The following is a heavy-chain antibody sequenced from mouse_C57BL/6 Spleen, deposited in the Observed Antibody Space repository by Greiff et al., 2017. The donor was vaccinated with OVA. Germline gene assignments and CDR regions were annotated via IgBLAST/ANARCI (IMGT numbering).Heavy chain of an antibody. J-gene: IGHJ4*01. CDR3: ARFYYGNHWARDY. V-gene: IGHV1-55*01. CDR1: GYTFTSYW. Sequence: QVQLQQPGAELVKPGASVKMSCKASGYTFTSYWITWVKQRPGQGLEWIGDIYPGSGSTNYNEKFKSKATLPVDTSSSTAYMQLSSLTSEDSAVYYCARFYYGNHWARDYWGQGTSVTVSS. CDR2: IYPGSGST. D-gene: IGHD2-1*01.